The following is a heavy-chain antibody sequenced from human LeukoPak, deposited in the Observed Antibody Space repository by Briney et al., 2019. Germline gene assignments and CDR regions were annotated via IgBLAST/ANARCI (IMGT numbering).Heavy chain of an antibody. CDR3: ARAYSEDSYSSSLEYFQH. CDR2: ISAYNGNT. V-gene: IGHV1-18*01. D-gene: IGHD6-6*01. Sequence: PGGSLRLSCAASGFTFSSYAMSWVRQAPGQGLEWMGWISAYNGNTNYAQKLQGRVTMTTDTSTSTAYMELRSLRSDDTAVYYCARAYSEDSYSSSLEYFQHWGQGTLVTVSS. CDR1: GFTFSSYA. J-gene: IGHJ1*01.